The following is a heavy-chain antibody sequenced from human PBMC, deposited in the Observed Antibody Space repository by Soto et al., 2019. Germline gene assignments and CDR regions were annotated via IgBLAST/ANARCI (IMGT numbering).Heavy chain of an antibody. V-gene: IGHV3-11*06. Sequence: PGGSLRLSCAASGFTFSYYYMSWIRQAPGKGLEWVSYISSSSSYTNYADSVKGRFTISRDNAKNSLYLQMNSLRAEDTAVYYCARVPPLTIFGVVTKYCFDYWGQGTLVTVA. CDR1: GFTFSYYY. J-gene: IGHJ4*02. CDR2: ISSSSSYT. D-gene: IGHD3-3*01. CDR3: ARVPPLTIFGVVTKYCFDY.